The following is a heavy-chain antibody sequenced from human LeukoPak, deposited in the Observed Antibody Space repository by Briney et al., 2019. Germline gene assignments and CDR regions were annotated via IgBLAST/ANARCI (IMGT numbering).Heavy chain of an antibody. J-gene: IGHJ6*02. Sequence: PGGSLRLSCASSGFTFGSQGFSWVRQGPGKGLEWVSGISGNGLYTYYADSVKGRFTISRDNSKNTLYLQMNSLRAEDTAVYYCARDGYGVYCSSTSCYETRYYYGMDVWGQGTTVTVSS. CDR1: GFTFGSQG. D-gene: IGHD2-2*01. V-gene: IGHV3-23*01. CDR3: ARDGYGVYCSSTSCYETRYYYGMDV. CDR2: ISGNGLYT.